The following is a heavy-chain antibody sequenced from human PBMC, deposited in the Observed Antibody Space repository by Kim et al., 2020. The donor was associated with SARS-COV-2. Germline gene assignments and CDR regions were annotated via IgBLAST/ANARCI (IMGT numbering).Heavy chain of an antibody. J-gene: IGHJ1*01. D-gene: IGHD5-12*01. CDR2: ISYDGSNK. CDR3: ARAEEMATIRSAEYFQH. CDR1: GFTFSSYA. Sequence: GGSLRLSCAASGFTFSSYAMHWVRQAPGKGLEWVAVISYDGSNKYYADSVKGRFTISRDNSKNTLYLQMNSLRAEDTAVYYCARAEEMATIRSAEYFQHWGQGTLVTVSS. V-gene: IGHV3-30-3*01.